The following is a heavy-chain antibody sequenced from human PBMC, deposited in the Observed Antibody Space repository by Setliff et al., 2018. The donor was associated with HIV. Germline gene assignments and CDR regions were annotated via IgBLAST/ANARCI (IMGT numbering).Heavy chain of an antibody. D-gene: IGHD2-2*01. CDR1: GFTFSSYP. Sequence: PGGSLRLSCATSGFTFSSYPIHWVRQAPGKGLEWVAVIAFDGSNKHYADSVKGRFTISRDNAKNSLYLQMNSLRAEDTAVYYCARGYCSSTTCLYYFDYWGQGTMVTVSS. J-gene: IGHJ4*03. CDR2: IAFDGSNK. CDR3: ARGYCSSTTCLYYFDY. V-gene: IGHV3-30*04.